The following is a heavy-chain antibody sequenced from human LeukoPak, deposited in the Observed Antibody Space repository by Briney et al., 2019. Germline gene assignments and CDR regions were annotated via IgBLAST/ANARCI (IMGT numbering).Heavy chain of an antibody. CDR2: INHSGSS. CDR3: ARVGYSYGHN. Sequence: SETLSLTCTVYGGSFTGYYWGWIRQPPGKGLEWIGEINHSGSSNYNPFLKSRVTLSVDTSKNQFSLKLSSVTAADTAVYYCARVGYSYGHNWGQGTLVTVSS. J-gene: IGHJ4*02. CDR1: GGSFTGYY. D-gene: IGHD5-18*01. V-gene: IGHV4-34*01.